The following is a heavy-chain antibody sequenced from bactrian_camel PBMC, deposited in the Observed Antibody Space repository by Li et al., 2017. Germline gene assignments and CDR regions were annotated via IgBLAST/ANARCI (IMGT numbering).Heavy chain of an antibody. V-gene: IGHV3S1*01. CDR2: VTETGASK. Sequence: HVQLVESGGGSVQAGGSLKLSCAASRYVYNSWCMGSFRQAPGKGVEWVATVTETGASKFYSDSVKGRFTISRDDAKNTLYLQMDSLKTEDTAVYICATQDTVDTYCRGGRCTDALPPYPGPGYWGQGTQVTVS. CDR1: RYVYNSWC. J-gene: IGHJ6*01. D-gene: IGHD7*01. CDR3: ATQDTVDTYCRGGRCTDALPPYPGPGY.